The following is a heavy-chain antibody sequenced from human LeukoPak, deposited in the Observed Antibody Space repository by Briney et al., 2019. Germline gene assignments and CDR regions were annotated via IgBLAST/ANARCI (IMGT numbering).Heavy chain of an antibody. Sequence: PETLSLTCAVYGGSFGGYYWSWIRQPPGKGLEWIGEINHSGSTNYNPSLKSRVTISVDTSKNQFSLKLSSVTAADTAVYYCARTRGGMVRFDYWGQGTLVTVSS. CDR1: GGSFGGYY. CDR2: INHSGST. J-gene: IGHJ4*02. D-gene: IGHD3-10*01. CDR3: ARTRGGMVRFDY. V-gene: IGHV4-34*01.